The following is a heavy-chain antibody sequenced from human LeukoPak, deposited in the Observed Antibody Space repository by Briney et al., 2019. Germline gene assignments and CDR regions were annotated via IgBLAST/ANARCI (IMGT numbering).Heavy chain of an antibody. J-gene: IGHJ3*02. CDR3: ARVSVSVVAAPDAFDI. CDR1: GGSISSGGYS. D-gene: IGHD2-15*01. CDR2: IYTSGST. Sequence: SETLSLTCAVSGGSISSGGYSWSWIRQPPGKGLEWIGRIYTSGSTNYNPSLKSLVTMSVDTSKNQFSLKLSSVTAADTAVYYCARVSVSVVAAPDAFDIWGQGTMVTVSS. V-gene: IGHV4-61*02.